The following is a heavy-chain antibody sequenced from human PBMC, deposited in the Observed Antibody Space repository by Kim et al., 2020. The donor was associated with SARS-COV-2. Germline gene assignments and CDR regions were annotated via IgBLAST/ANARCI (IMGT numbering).Heavy chain of an antibody. V-gene: IGHV5-51*01. CDR1: GYSFTSYW. CDR3: ARLKRITIFGVVIEGPFDI. CDR2: IYPGDSDT. Sequence: GESLKISCKGSGYSFTSYWIGWVRQMPGKGLEWMGIIYPGDSDTRYSPSFQGQFTISADKSISTAYLQWSSLKASDTAMYYCARLKRITIFGVVIEGPFDIGGKGTMVTVSS. J-gene: IGHJ3*02. D-gene: IGHD3-3*01.